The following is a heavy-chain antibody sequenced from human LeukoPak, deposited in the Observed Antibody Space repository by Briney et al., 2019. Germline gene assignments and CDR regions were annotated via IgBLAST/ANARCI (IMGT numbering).Heavy chain of an antibody. D-gene: IGHD3-16*02. CDR1: GFTFSSYA. J-gene: IGHJ4*02. V-gene: IGHV3-23*01. Sequence: PGGSLRLSCAASGFTFSSYATSWVRQAPGKGLEWVSAISGSGGSTYYADSVKGRFTISRDNSKNTLYLQMNSLRAEDTAVYYCAKALYVWGSYRNSYYFDYWGQGTLVTVSS. CDR2: ISGSGGST. CDR3: AKALYVWGSYRNSYYFDY.